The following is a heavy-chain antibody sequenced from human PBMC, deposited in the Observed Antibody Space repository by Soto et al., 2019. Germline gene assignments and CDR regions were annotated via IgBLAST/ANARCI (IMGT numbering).Heavy chain of an antibody. D-gene: IGHD2-15*01. CDR1: GGTFSSYA. CDR2: IIPIFGTA. V-gene: IGHV1-69*13. J-gene: IGHJ4*02. Sequence: SVKVSCKGSGGTFSSYAISWVRQAPGQGLEWMGGIIPIFGTANYAQKFQGRVTITADESTSTAYMELSSLRSEDTAVYYCARSGYCSGGSCSNFDYWGQGTLVTVSS. CDR3: ARSGYCSGGSCSNFDY.